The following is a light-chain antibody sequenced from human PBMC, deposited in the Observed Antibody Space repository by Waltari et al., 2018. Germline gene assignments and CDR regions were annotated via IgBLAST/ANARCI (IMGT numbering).Light chain of an antibody. V-gene: IGLV2-14*03. Sequence: QSALTQPASVSGSPGQSITISCTGTSSDVGAYDYVSWYQQPPGKAPKVVIYDVPKRPSGVSNRFSGSKSGSTASLTISGLQAEDEADYYCSSRTSSITWVFGGGTKLTVL. CDR2: DVP. CDR3: SSRTSSITWV. CDR1: SSDVGAYDY. J-gene: IGLJ3*02.